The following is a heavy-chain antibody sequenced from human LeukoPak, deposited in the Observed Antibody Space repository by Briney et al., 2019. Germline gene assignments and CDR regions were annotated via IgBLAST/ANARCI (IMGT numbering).Heavy chain of an antibody. CDR1: GGSFSGYY. J-gene: IGHJ6*02. CDR2: INHSGST. Sequence: SETLSLTCAVYGGSFSGYYWSWIRQPPGKELEWIGEINHSGSTNYNPSLKSRVTISVDTSKNQFSLKLSSVTAADTAVYYCARGHTPPAYSSGWYGYYYYGMDVWGQGTTVTVSS. D-gene: IGHD6-19*01. CDR3: ARGHTPPAYSSGWYGYYYYGMDV. V-gene: IGHV4-34*01.